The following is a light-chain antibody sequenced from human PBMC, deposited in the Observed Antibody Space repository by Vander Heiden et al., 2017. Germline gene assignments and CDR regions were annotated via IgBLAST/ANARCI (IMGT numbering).Light chain of an antibody. CDR1: SSNIGAGYA. V-gene: IGLV1-40*01. Sequence: HSVPTQPPSVSGAPGQRVTISCTGTSSNIGAGYAVYWYQQLPGTAPKLLIYGNNNRPSGVPDRFSGSKSGTSASLAITGLQAEDEADYYCQSYDSGPYVFGTGTRVTVL. CDR2: GNN. J-gene: IGLJ1*01. CDR3: QSYDSGPYV.